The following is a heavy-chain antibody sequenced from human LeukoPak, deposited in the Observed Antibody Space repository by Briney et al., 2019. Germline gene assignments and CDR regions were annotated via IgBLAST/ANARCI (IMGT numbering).Heavy chain of an antibody. V-gene: IGHV1-69*04. CDR2: IIPILGIA. D-gene: IGHD2-15*01. CDR1: GGTFSSYA. J-gene: IGHJ4*02. CDR3: ARDLYCSGGSCYNDY. Sequence: SVKVSCKASGGTFSSYAISWVRQAPGQGLEWMGRIIPILGIANYAQKFQGRVTITADKSTSTAYMELSSQRSEDTAVYYCARDLYCSGGSCYNDYWGQGTLVTVSS.